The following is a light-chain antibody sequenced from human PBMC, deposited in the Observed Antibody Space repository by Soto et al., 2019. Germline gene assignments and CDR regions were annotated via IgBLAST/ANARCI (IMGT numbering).Light chain of an antibody. CDR3: QSYDSSLSGVV. V-gene: IGLV1-40*01. CDR2: GNS. Sequence: QSVLTQPPSVSGAPGQRVTISCTGSSSNIGAGHDVHWYQQLPGTAPKLLIYGNSNRPSGDPDRFSGSKSGTSASLAITGLQAEDEGGYYCQSYDSSLSGVVFGGGTKLTVL. CDR1: SSNIGAGHD. J-gene: IGLJ2*01.